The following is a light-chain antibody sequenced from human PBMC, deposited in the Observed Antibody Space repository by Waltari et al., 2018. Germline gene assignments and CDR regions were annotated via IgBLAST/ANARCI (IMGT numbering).Light chain of an antibody. CDR1: QSVRNF. J-gene: IGKJ1*01. CDR2: ATS. V-gene: IGKV1-39*01. Sequence: DIQMTQSPSSLSASVGDRVTITCRASQSVRNFLNWYQQEPGKAPKLLLYATSSLQTGVPSRFSGSGSRTDFTLSNSSLQPEDFAIYFCQQGYMTPRTFGQGSKVEIK. CDR3: QQGYMTPRT.